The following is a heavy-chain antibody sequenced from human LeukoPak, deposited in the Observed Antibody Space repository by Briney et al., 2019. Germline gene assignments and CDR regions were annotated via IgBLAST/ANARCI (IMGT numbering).Heavy chain of an antibody. CDR1: GGSISSSSYY. D-gene: IGHD2-8*02. V-gene: IGHV4-39*01. CDR2: IYYSGST. Sequence: NSSETLSLTCTVSGGSISSSSYYWGWIRQPPGKGLEWIGSIYYSGSTYYNPSLKSRVTMSVDTSKNQFSLKLSSVTAADTAVYYCARGPMQDTGFDPWGQGTLVTVSS. J-gene: IGHJ5*02. CDR3: ARGPMQDTGFDP.